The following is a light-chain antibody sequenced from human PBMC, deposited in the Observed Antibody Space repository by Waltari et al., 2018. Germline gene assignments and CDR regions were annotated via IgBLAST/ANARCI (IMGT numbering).Light chain of an antibody. Sequence: QSVLTQPPSISAAPGQRVTISCSGSRSNIGSERMTWDLQSPGTAPKVLIFDDNKRPSGIPDRISASKSGTSATLDITGLQTGDEAVYYCGGWDSSLRAGVFGGGTKVTV. CDR2: DDN. J-gene: IGLJ3*02. V-gene: IGLV1-51*01. CDR3: GGWDSSLRAGV. CDR1: RSNIGSER.